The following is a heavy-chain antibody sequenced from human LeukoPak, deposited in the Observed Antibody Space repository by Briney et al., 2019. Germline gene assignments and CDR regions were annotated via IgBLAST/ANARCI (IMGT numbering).Heavy chain of an antibody. CDR2: IYSGGST. V-gene: IGHV3-53*01. Sequence: PGGSLRLSCAASGFTVSSNYMSWVREAPGKGLEWVSVIYSGGSTYYADSVKGRFTISRDNSKNTLYLQMNSLRAEDTAVYYCAKVGYCSSTSCYHWVEYYYGMDVWGQGTTVTVSS. J-gene: IGHJ6*02. CDR3: AKVGYCSSTSCYHWVEYYYGMDV. D-gene: IGHD2-2*01. CDR1: GFTVSSNY.